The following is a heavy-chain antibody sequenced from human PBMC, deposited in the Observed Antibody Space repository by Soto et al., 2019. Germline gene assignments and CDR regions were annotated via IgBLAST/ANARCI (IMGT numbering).Heavy chain of an antibody. V-gene: IGHV4-30-2*01. D-gene: IGHD1-26*01. CDR1: GGSISSGGYS. J-gene: IGHJ5*02. Sequence: SETLSLTCAVSGGSISSGGYSWSWIRQPPGKGLEWIGYIYHSGSTYYNPSLKSRVTISVDRSKNQFSLKLSSVTAADTAVYYCARVVGALGHWFDPWGQGTLVTVSS. CDR2: IYHSGST. CDR3: ARVVGALGHWFDP.